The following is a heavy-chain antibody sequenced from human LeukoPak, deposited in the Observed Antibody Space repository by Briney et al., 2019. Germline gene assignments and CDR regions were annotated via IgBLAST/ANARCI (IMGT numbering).Heavy chain of an antibody. D-gene: IGHD6-25*01. J-gene: IGHJ4*02. CDR2: IWYDGSNK. Sequence: GRSLRLSCAASGFTFSSYGMHWVRQAPGKGLEWVAVIWYDGSNKYYADSVKGRFTISRDNAKNSLYLQMNSLRAEDTAVYYCAREIAANYWGQGTLVTVSS. V-gene: IGHV3-33*01. CDR3: AREIAANY. CDR1: GFTFSSYG.